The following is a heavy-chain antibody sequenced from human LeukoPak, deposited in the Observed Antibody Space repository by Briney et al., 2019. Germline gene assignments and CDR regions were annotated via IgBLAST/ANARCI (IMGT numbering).Heavy chain of an antibody. CDR1: GGSISSYY. J-gene: IGHJ4*02. D-gene: IGHD6-19*01. V-gene: IGHV4-59*12. Sequence: SETLSLTCTVSGGSISSYYWSWIRQPPGKGLEWIGYIHYSGSTNYNPSLKSRVTISVDTSKNQFSLNLNSVTAADTALYFCARAAGSGLIDYWGQGILVIVSS. CDR2: IHYSGST. CDR3: ARAAGSGLIDY.